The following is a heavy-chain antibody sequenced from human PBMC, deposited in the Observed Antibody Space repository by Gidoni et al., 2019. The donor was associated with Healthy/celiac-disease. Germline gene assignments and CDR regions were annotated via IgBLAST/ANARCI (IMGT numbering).Heavy chain of an antibody. CDR2: IKSKTDGRTT. J-gene: IGHJ6*02. CDR1: GFTFSNAW. CDR3: TTDLSPDDGMDV. Sequence: EVQLVESGVGLATPGGSLRLPCAASGFTFSNAWMNWVRQAPGKGLEWVGRIKSKTDGRTTDYAAPVKGRFTISRDDSKNTLYLQMNSLKTEDTAVYYCTTDLSPDDGMDVWGQGTTVTVSS. V-gene: IGHV3-15*07. D-gene: IGHD3-3*02.